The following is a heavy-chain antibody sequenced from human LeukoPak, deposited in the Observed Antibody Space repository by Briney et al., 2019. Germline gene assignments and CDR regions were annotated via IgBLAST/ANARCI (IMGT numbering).Heavy chain of an antibody. CDR3: AREERSTDAFDI. CDR2: IKQDGSKK. V-gene: IGHV3-7*03. D-gene: IGHD5-24*01. Sequence: GGSLRLSCVASGFPFSSYWMTWVRQAPGKGLEWVANIKQDGSKKSYVDSVKGRFTISRDNAKNSLYLQMNSLRAEDTAVYYCAREERSTDAFDIWGQGTMVTVSS. J-gene: IGHJ3*02. CDR1: GFPFSSYW.